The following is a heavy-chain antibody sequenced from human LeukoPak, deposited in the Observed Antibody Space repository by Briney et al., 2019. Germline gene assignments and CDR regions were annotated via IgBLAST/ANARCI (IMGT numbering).Heavy chain of an antibody. J-gene: IGHJ3*02. CDR1: GFTFSNYA. Sequence: GRSLRLSCAASGFTFSNYALHWARQAPGEGLEWVAVISYDGSNKYYADSVKGRFSISRDNSKNTVYLQMNSLRAEDTAVYYCARGYYYDSSGYLGAFDIWGQGTMVTVSS. V-gene: IGHV3-30-3*01. D-gene: IGHD3-22*01. CDR3: ARGYYYDSSGYLGAFDI. CDR2: ISYDGSNK.